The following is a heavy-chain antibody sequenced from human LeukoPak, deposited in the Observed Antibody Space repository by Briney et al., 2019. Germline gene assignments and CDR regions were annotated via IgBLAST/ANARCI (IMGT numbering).Heavy chain of an antibody. V-gene: IGHV4-30-2*01. CDR1: GGSISSGGYS. J-gene: IGHJ4*02. D-gene: IGHD6-13*01. CDR3: ARSLDSSSWWDY. Sequence: SETLSLTCAVSGGSISSGGYSWSWIRQPPGKGLEWIGYIYHSGSTYYNPSLKSRVTMSVDRSKNQFSLKLSSVTAADTAVYYCARSLDSSSWWDYWGQGTLVTVSS. CDR2: IYHSGST.